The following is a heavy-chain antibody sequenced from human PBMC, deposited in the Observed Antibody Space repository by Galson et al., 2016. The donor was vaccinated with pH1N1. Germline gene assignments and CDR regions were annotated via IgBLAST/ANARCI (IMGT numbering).Heavy chain of an antibody. Sequence: SVKVSCKASGYTFTIYGISWVRQAPGQGLEWMGWISPYSGNTKYAQKVQGGVTMTTEKSTGTSYMELRSLTSDDTAVYFCARALRPVSSPSEAFDIWGQGTMVTVSS. V-gene: IGHV1-18*01. CDR3: ARALRPVSSPSEAFDI. CDR2: ISPYSGNT. CDR1: GYTFTIYG. D-gene: IGHD2/OR15-2a*01. J-gene: IGHJ3*02.